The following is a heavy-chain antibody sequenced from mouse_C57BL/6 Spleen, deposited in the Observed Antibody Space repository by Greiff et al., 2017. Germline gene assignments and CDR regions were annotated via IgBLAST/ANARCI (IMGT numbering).Heavy chain of an antibody. CDR2: ISGGGGNT. CDR1: GFTFSSYT. V-gene: IGHV5-9*04. D-gene: IGHD2-5*01. Sequence: DVQLQESGGGLVKPGGSLKLSCAASGFTFSSYTMSWVRQTPEKRLEWVATISGGGGNTYYPDSVKGRFTISRDNAKNTLYLQMSSLRSEDTALYYCARRGSNYVSLDYWGQGTSVTVSS. J-gene: IGHJ4*01. CDR3: ARRGSNYVSLDY.